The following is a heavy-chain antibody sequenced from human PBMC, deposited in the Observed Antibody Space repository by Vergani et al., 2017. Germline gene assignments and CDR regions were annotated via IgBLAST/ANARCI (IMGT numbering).Heavy chain of an antibody. V-gene: IGHV4-30-2*01. Sequence: QLQLQESGSGLVKPSQTLSLTCAVSGGPISSGGYSWSWIRQPPGKGLEGIGYIYHSGSTYYNPSLKSRVTISVDTSKNQFSLKLSSVTAADTAVYYCVRSNYYDSSGSSDAFDIWGQGTMVTVSS. CDR2: IYHSGST. CDR1: GGPISSGGYS. CDR3: VRSNYYDSSGSSDAFDI. D-gene: IGHD3-22*01. J-gene: IGHJ3*02.